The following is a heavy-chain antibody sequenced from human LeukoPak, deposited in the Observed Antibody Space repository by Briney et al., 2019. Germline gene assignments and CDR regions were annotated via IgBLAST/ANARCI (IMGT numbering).Heavy chain of an antibody. Sequence: ASVKVSCKASGYTLTVYSMHWVRQAPGQGLEWMGIINPSADSTTYAQKFQGRLTMTKDRSTSTVYMELSSLRSEDTAVYYCARDSRQTYYFDSSGYYGAFDIWGQGTMVTVSS. J-gene: IGHJ3*02. CDR1: GYTLTVYS. CDR2: INPSADST. CDR3: ARDSRQTYYFDSSGYYGAFDI. V-gene: IGHV1-46*01. D-gene: IGHD3-22*01.